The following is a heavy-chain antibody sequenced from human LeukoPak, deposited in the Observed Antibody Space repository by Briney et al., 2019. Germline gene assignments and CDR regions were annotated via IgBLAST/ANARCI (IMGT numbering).Heavy chain of an antibody. J-gene: IGHJ4*02. CDR1: GGSISSYY. V-gene: IGHV4-4*07. D-gene: IGHD2-2*01. CDR2: IYTSGST. CDR3: VRESGRYCSSTSCYPFDY. Sequence: SETLSLTCTVSGGSISSYYWSWLRQPAGKGLEWIGRIYTSGSTNYNPSLKSRVTMSVDTSKNQFSLKLSSVTAADTAVYYCVRESGRYCSSTSCYPFDYWGQGTLVTVSS.